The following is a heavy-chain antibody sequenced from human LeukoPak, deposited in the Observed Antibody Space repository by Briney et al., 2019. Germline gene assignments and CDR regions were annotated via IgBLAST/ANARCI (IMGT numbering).Heavy chain of an antibody. J-gene: IGHJ4*02. V-gene: IGHV6-1*01. CDR1: GDSVSSNSAA. Sequence: SQTLSLTCAISGDSVSSNSAAWTWIRQSPSRGLEWLGRTYYRSKWYNDYAVSVKSRITINPDTSKNQFTLKLSSVTAADTAVYYCARGLREPRSSSWISSATPRKYSSGWYYDYWGQGTLVTVSS. CDR3: ARGLREPRSSSWISSATPRKYSSGWYYDY. CDR2: TYYRSKWYN. D-gene: IGHD6-19*01.